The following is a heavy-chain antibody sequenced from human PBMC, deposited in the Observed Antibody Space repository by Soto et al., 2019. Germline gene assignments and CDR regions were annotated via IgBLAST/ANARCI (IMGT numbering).Heavy chain of an antibody. V-gene: IGHV3-15*01. CDR3: IPIVLVPFDN. CDR2: IKSKSDGETA. CDR1: GFTFTNAW. Sequence: GGSLRLSCRTSGFTFTNAWMNWVRLTAGNGLEWVGRIKSKSDGETAEYAAPVKGRFIISRDDSTDTLYLEMNNLTSEDSAVYYWIPIVLVPFDNWGQGVLVTVSS. D-gene: IGHD3-22*01. J-gene: IGHJ4*02.